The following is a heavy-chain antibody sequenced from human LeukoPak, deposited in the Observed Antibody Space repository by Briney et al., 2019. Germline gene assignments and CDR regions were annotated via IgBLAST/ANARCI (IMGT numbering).Heavy chain of an antibody. Sequence: PGGSLRLSCAASGFTFSTYAMSWVRQAPGKGLEWVSTISGHGGTTYYADSVKGRFTISRDNSKNTLYLQMNSLRAEDTAVYYCAKGDYYDSSLGAEIDYWGQGTLVTVSS. J-gene: IGHJ4*02. CDR2: ISGHGGTT. V-gene: IGHV3-23*01. D-gene: IGHD3-22*01. CDR3: AKGDYYDSSLGAEIDY. CDR1: GFTFSTYA.